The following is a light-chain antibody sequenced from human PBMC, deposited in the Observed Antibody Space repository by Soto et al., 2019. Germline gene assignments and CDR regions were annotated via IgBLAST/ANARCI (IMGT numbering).Light chain of an antibody. CDR3: QESYSVRT. V-gene: IGKV1-39*01. Sequence: IQMTQSPSSLSASVGDRVTISCRTSQGINNYLNWYQQKAGEAPRLLIYSLSTLQSGVPSRFSGSGSGTNFTFTISSLQPEDYSTYYCQESYSVRTFGLGTKVDIK. J-gene: IGKJ1*01. CDR2: SLS. CDR1: QGINNY.